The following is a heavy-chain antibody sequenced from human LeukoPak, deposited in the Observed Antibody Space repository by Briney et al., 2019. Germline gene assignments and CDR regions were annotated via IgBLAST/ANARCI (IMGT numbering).Heavy chain of an antibody. D-gene: IGHD1-26*01. Sequence: SETLSLTCAVYGGSFSGYYWSWTRQPPGKGLEWIGEINHSGSTNYNPSLRSRVTISVDTSKNQFSLKLSSVTAADTAVYYCARGRGWVGATILDYWGQGTLVTVSS. CDR1: GGSFSGYY. J-gene: IGHJ4*02. CDR3: ARGRGWVGATILDY. CDR2: INHSGST. V-gene: IGHV4-34*01.